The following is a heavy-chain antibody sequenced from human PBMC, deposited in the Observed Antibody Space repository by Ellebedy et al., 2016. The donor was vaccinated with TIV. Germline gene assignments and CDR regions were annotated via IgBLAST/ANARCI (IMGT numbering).Heavy chain of an antibody. J-gene: IGHJ3*02. CDR3: ARDGWGTGSDI. CDR1: GASLDEGNYY. CDR2: IYYSGST. Sequence: MPSETLSLTCTVPGASLDEGNYYWSWIRQTPGKGLEWIGYIYYSGSTYYTPSLKSRVTISVDLSKSQFSLSLNSVTAADTAVYYCARDGWGTGSDIWGQGTLVIVSS. V-gene: IGHV4-30-4*01. D-gene: IGHD1-1*01.